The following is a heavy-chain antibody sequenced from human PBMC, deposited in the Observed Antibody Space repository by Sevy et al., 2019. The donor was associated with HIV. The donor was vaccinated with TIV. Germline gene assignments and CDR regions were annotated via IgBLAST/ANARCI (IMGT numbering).Heavy chain of an antibody. CDR2: LKSKAYGGTL. Sequence: GGSLRLSCTASGFTFGDYAMSWVRQAPGKGLEWVAFLKSKAYGGTLEHAASVKGRFTMSRDDSKSIAYLQMNDLKTEDTGVYYCTRGKGAQTIFDYWGQGALVTVSS. D-gene: IGHD3-16*01. J-gene: IGHJ4*02. CDR3: TRGKGAQTIFDY. CDR1: GFTFGDYA. V-gene: IGHV3-49*04.